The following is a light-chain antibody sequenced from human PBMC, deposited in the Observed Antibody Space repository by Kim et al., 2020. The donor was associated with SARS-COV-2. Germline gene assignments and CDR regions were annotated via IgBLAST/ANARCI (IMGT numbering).Light chain of an antibody. CDR2: YDS. CDR1: YIASKS. CDR3: QVWDSTYDHLV. V-gene: IGLV3-21*04. Sequence: SYELTQPPSVSVAPGKTATITCGGDYIASKSVHWYQQKAGQAPVVVIYYDSDRPSGIPERFSGSNSGNTATLTISRVEGGDEADYYCQVWDSTYDHLVFGGGTQLTVL. J-gene: IGLJ2*01.